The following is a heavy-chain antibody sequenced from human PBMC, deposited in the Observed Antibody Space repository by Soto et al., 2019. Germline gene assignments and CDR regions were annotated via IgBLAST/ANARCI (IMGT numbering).Heavy chain of an antibody. CDR3: ARVTASIAAAGTGDAFDI. Sequence: SQTLSLTCAISGDSVSSKSAAWNWIRQSPSGGLEWLGRTYYRSKWYNDYAVSVKSRITINPDTSKNQFSLQLNSVTPEDTAVYYCARVTASIAAAGTGDAFDIWGQGTMV. CDR1: GDSVSSKSAA. D-gene: IGHD6-13*01. J-gene: IGHJ3*02. V-gene: IGHV6-1*01. CDR2: TYYRSKWYN.